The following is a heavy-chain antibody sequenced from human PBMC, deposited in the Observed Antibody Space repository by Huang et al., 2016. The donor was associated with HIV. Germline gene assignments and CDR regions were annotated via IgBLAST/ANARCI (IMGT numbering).Heavy chain of an antibody. Sequence: EVQLVQSGAVVKKPGESLKISCKGSGYTFNGYWIGWVRQMPGKGLEWMGIIYPGDSCSTYSPAFQGHVTISADNPISTAYLQGSGLKASDTAMYYCARQGVGDFVVEPTGLGAFDIWGQGTMVTVSS. CDR3: ARQGVGDFVVEPTGLGAFDI. D-gene: IGHD2-2*01. J-gene: IGHJ3*02. CDR2: IYPGDSCS. CDR1: GYTFNGYW. V-gene: IGHV5-51*01.